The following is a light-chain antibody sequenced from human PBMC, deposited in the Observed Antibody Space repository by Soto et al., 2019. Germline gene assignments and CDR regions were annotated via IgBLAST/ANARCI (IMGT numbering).Light chain of an antibody. CDR3: QQYYSYPIT. CDR1: QSISSW. J-gene: IGKJ5*01. V-gene: IGKV1-5*01. Sequence: DIQMTQSPSTLSASVGDRVTITCRASQSISSWLAWYQQKPGKAPNLLIYDASNLESGVPSRFSGSGSGTEFTLTISSLQPDDFASYSCQQYYSYPITFGQGTRLEIK. CDR2: DAS.